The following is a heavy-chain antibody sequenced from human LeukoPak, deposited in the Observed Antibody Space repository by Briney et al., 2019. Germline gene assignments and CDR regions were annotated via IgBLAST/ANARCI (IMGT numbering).Heavy chain of an antibody. Sequence: GGSLRLSCAASRFTFSNYEMHWVRQAPGKGLEWLSYISSSGNTIYYADSVKGRFTISRDNSKNSLYLQMNSLRGEDTAVYYCARDMGYCSSSNCYTYYLDYWGQGTLVTVSS. CDR1: RFTFSNYE. CDR3: ARDMGYCSSSNCYTYYLDY. D-gene: IGHD2-2*01. V-gene: IGHV3-48*03. J-gene: IGHJ4*02. CDR2: ISSSGNTI.